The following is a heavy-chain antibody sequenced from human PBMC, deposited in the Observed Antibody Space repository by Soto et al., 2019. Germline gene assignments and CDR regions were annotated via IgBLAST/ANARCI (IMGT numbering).Heavy chain of an antibody. D-gene: IGHD4-17*01. CDR1: GFTFSSYG. Sequence: QVQLVESGGGVVQPGRSLRLSCAASGFTFSSYGMHWVRQAPGKGLEWVAVISYDGSNKYYADSVKGRFNISRDNSKNTLYLQMTSLRAEDTAVYYCAKADVTVTTFYFDYWSLGSLVTVSS. CDR2: ISYDGSNK. V-gene: IGHV3-30*18. J-gene: IGHJ4*02. CDR3: AKADVTVTTFYFDY.